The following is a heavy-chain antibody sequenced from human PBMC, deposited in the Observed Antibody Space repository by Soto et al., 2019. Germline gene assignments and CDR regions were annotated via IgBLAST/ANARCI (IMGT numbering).Heavy chain of an antibody. D-gene: IGHD1-26*01. CDR2: ISGSGGST. CDR3: AKDRSGSCHTAEYFQH. J-gene: IGHJ1*01. V-gene: IGHV3-23*01. Sequence: EVQLLESGGGLVQPGGSLRLSCAASGFTFSSYAMSWVRQAPGKGLEWVSAISGSGGSTYYADSVKGRFTISRDNSKNTLYLQMNSLRAEDTAVYYCAKDRSGSCHTAEYFQHWGQGTLVTVSS. CDR1: GFTFSSYA.